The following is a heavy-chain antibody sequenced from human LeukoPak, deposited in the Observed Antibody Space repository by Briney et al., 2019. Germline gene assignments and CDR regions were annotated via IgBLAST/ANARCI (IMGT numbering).Heavy chain of an antibody. Sequence: SQTLSLTCTVSGGSISSGSYYWSWIRQPAGKGLEWIGRIYTSGSTNYNPSLKSRVTISVDTSKNQFSLKLSSVTAADTAVYYCARGTGTNKPFDYWGQGTLVTVSS. J-gene: IGHJ4*02. CDR3: ARGTGTNKPFDY. CDR1: GGSISSGSYY. CDR2: IYTSGST. D-gene: IGHD1-7*01. V-gene: IGHV4-61*02.